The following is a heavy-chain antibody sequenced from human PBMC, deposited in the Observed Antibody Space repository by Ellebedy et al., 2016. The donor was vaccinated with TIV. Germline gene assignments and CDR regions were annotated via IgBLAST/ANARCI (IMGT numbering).Heavy chain of an antibody. CDR1: GFTFSSYS. CDR3: ARAPRGGTDY. D-gene: IGHD3-10*01. Sequence: GESLKISCAASGFTFSSYSMNWVRQAPGKGLEWVSHISLSSSTIYYADSVKGRFTISRDNAKNSLSLQMDSLRAEDTAVYFCARAPRGGTDYWGQGTLVTVSS. CDR2: ISLSSSTI. J-gene: IGHJ4*02. V-gene: IGHV3-48*01.